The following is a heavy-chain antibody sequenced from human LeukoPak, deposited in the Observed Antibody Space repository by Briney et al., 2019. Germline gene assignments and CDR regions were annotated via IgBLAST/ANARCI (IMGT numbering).Heavy chain of an antibody. CDR2: ISSSGTT. D-gene: IGHD7-27*01. CDR1: GASITNEDFF. V-gene: IGHV4-39*02. J-gene: IGHJ4*02. CDR3: VAEVEAADSPLGHLNFDS. Sequence: SEALSLTCAVTGASITNEDFFWGWIRQPPGKGLEWVGTISSSGTTYYSPSLRSRLTISVDTSKNHFSLKLTSVTAADTAVYYCVAEVEAADSPLGHLNFDSWGQGILASVSS.